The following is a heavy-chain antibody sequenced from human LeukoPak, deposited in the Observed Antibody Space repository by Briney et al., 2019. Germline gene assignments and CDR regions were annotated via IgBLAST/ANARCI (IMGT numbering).Heavy chain of an antibody. Sequence: GGSLRLSCAASGFTFDDYAMHWVRQAPGKGLEWVSGISWNSGSIGYADSVKGRFTIPRDNAKNSLYLQMNSLRPEDTALYYCAKAGLRGTTTNFDYWGQGTLVTVSS. CDR1: GFTFDDYA. CDR3: AKAGLRGTTTNFDY. J-gene: IGHJ4*02. D-gene: IGHD4-17*01. V-gene: IGHV3-9*01. CDR2: ISWNSGSI.